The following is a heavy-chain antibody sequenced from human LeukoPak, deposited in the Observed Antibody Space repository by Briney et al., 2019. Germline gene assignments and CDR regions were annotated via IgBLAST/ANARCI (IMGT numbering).Heavy chain of an antibody. Sequence: PGGSLRLSCAASGFTFSSYWMAWVRQAAGKGLEWVANIKPDGSEKYYAVSLKGRFTISRDNAENSLYLQMKNLRDEDTAVYYCARAAVAAPGDVWGQGTTVTVSS. CDR2: IKPDGSEK. CDR1: GFTFSSYW. V-gene: IGHV3-7*04. J-gene: IGHJ6*02. D-gene: IGHD6-19*01. CDR3: ARAAVAAPGDV.